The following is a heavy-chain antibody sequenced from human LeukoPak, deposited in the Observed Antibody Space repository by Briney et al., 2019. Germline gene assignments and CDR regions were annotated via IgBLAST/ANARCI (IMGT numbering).Heavy chain of an antibody. CDR3: ARTEGYGDADFDY. Sequence: GGSLRLSCAASGFTFSSYAMHWVRQAPGKWLEWVAVISYDGSNKYYADSVKGRFTISRDNSKNTLYLQMNSLRAEDTAVYYCARTEGYGDADFDYWGQGTLVTVSS. CDR2: ISYDGSNK. J-gene: IGHJ4*02. D-gene: IGHD4-17*01. CDR1: GFTFSSYA. V-gene: IGHV3-30*01.